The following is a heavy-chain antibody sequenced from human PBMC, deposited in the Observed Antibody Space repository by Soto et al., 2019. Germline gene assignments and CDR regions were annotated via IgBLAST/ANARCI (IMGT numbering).Heavy chain of an antibody. CDR3: ASGWFGEFVYYFDY. J-gene: IGHJ4*02. D-gene: IGHD3-10*01. Sequence: ASVKVSCKSSGYTFTSYYMHWVRQAPGQGLEWMGWISAYNGNTNYAQKLQGRVTMTTDTSTSTAYMELRSLRSDDTAVYYCASGWFGEFVYYFDYWGQGTLVTV. CDR2: ISAYNGNT. V-gene: IGHV1-18*04. CDR1: GYTFTSYY.